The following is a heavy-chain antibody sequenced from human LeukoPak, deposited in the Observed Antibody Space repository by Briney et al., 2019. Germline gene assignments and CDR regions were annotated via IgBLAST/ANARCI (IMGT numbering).Heavy chain of an antibody. CDR2: INHSGST. D-gene: IGHD2-15*01. CDR3: ARFPQLISDYYFDY. J-gene: IGHJ4*02. Sequence: SETLSLTCAVYGGSFSGYYWSWIREPPGKGLEWIGEINHSGSTNYNPSLKSRVTRSVDTSKNQFSLRLSSVAAADTAVYYCARFPQLISDYYFDYWGQGTLVTVSS. CDR1: GGSFSGYY. V-gene: IGHV4-34*01.